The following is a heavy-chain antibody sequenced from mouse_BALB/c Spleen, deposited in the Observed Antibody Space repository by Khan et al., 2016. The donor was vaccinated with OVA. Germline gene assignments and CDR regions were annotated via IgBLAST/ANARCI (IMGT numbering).Heavy chain of an antibody. D-gene: IGHD3-1*01. CDR3: AAGARATYYFGY. J-gene: IGHJ2*03. V-gene: IGHV3-6*02. Sequence: EVLLQESGPGLVKPSQSLSLTCSVTGYSITSGYYWNWIRQFPGNKLEWMGYISYDGSVNCNPSLKNRFSITRDTSKNQFFLKLKSVTTEDTATCYCAAGARATYYFGYWGQGTSLTVSS. CDR1: GYSITSGYY. CDR2: ISYDGSV.